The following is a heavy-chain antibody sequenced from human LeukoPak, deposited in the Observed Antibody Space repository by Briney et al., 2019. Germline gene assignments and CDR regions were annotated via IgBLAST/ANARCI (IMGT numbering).Heavy chain of an antibody. D-gene: IGHD1-26*01. CDR1: GYTLTELS. J-gene: IGHJ3*02. Sequence: ASVKVSCKVSGYTLTELSMHWVRQAPGKGLEWMGGFDPEDGETIYAQKFQGRVTMTEDTSTDTAYMELSSLRSEDTAVYYCATDFSLVGRSAFDIWGQGTMVTVSS. V-gene: IGHV1-24*01. CDR3: ATDFSLVGRSAFDI. CDR2: FDPEDGET.